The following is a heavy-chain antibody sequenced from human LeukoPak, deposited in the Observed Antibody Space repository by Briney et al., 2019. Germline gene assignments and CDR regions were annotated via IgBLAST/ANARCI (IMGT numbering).Heavy chain of an antibody. V-gene: IGHV3-23*01. J-gene: IGHJ4*02. D-gene: IGHD3-10*01. CDR1: GFTFSSYA. CDR3: AKARGSGTYTFDY. Sequence: GGSLRLSCAASGFTFSSYAMSWVRQAPGKGLEWVSLISDSGDNRYYADSVKGRFTISRDNSKNTLYLQMNSLRAEGTAVYYCAKARGSGTYTFDYWGQGTLVTVSS. CDR2: ISDSGDNR.